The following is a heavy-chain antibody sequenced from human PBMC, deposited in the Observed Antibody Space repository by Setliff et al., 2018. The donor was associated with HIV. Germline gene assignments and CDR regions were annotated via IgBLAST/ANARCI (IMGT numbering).Heavy chain of an antibody. D-gene: IGHD4-17*01. CDR1: GFTFGDYA. Sequence: GGSLRLSCAASGFTFGDYAMSWVRQAPGKGLVWVSRINIDGGSTNYGDSVKGRFTISRDNDRNSVYLQMNGLRAEDTAVYYCARGPTTVTNYYYYYIDVWGKGTTVTVSS. CDR3: ARGPTTVTNYYYYYIDV. V-gene: IGHV3-74*01. CDR2: INIDGGST. J-gene: IGHJ6*03.